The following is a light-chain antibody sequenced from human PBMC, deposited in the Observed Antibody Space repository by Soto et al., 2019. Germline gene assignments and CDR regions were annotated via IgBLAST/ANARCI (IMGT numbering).Light chain of an antibody. CDR2: DVT. V-gene: IGLV2-11*01. CDR1: SSDVGGSNY. Sequence: QSALTQPRSASGSPGQSVTISCTGTSSDVGGSNYASWYQEHPGKAPKLLIYDVTKRPSGVPDRFSGSKSGNTAYLTISGLQAEDEADYYCCSYAGSYIYYVFGTGTKVTVL. J-gene: IGLJ1*01. CDR3: CSYAGSYIYYV.